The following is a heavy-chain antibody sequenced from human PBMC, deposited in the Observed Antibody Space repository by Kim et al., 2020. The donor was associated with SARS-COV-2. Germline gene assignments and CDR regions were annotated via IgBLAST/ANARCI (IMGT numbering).Heavy chain of an antibody. J-gene: IGHJ6*02. CDR1: GGSISSGGYY. CDR2: IYYSGST. Sequence: SETLSLTCTVSGGSISSGGYYWSWIRQHPGKGLEWIGYIYYSGSTYYNPSLKRRVTISVDTYKNQYSLKLSSVTAADTALYYCARVPTTVPYYYYYGMDVWGQGTSVTVSS. D-gene: IGHD4-17*01. V-gene: IGHV4-31*03. CDR3: ARVPTTVPYYYYYGMDV.